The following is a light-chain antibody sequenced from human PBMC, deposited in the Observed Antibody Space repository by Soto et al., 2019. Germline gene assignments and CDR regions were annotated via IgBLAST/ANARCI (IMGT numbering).Light chain of an antibody. CDR2: QVS. V-gene: IGKV2-30*02. J-gene: IGKJ2*01. CDR3: MQGTHWPYT. CDR1: QGLLHSNGDTF. Sequence: DVVMTQSPLSLPVTLGQPASISCRSSQGLLHSNGDTFLSWFQQRPGQSPRRLIYQVSNRXXXVXXXXXXXXXXXXXXXTISRVEAEDVGIYYCMQGTHWPYTFGQGTKLEI.